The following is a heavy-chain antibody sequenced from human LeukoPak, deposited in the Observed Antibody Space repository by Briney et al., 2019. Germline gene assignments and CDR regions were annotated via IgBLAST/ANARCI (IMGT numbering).Heavy chain of an antibody. CDR3: APRRVAADKGFDY. V-gene: IGHV1-2*02. J-gene: IGHJ4*02. CDR1: GYTFTDYY. CDR2: MNPNSGGT. Sequence: EASVKVSCKASGYTFTDYYMHWMRQAPGQGPEWIGWMNPNSGGTNYAQKFQGRVTMTRDTSITTAYMELSSLRSDDTAVYYCAPRRVAADKGFDYWGQGTLVTVSS. D-gene: IGHD6-19*01.